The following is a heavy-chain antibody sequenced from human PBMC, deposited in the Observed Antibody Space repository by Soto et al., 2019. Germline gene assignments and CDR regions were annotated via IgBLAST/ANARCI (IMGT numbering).Heavy chain of an antibody. CDR3: AKEGYGGNAVDY. D-gene: IGHD2-15*01. CDR2: ISGSGGST. J-gene: IGHJ4*02. CDR1: GFTFSSYA. Sequence: EVQLLESGGGLVQPGGSLRLSCAASGFTFSSYAMSWVRQAPGKGLEWVAAISGSGGSTYYADSVKGRFTISRDDSKNTLYLQVNSLRAEDTAVYYCAKEGYGGNAVDYWGQGTPVTVSS. V-gene: IGHV3-23*01.